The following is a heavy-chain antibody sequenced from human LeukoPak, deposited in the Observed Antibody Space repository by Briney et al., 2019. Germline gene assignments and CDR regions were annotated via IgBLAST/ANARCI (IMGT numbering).Heavy chain of an antibody. J-gene: IGHJ4*02. D-gene: IGHD4-23*01. CDR3: ARDYGGSSPFDY. CDR2: ISGSGDST. CDR1: GFTFSSYS. V-gene: IGHV3-21*01. Sequence: GGSLRLSCAASGFTFSSYSMNWVRQAPGKGLEWVSIISGSGDSTYYADSVKGRFTISRDNAENSLYLQMNSLRAEDTAVYYCARDYGGSSPFDYWGQGTLVTVSS.